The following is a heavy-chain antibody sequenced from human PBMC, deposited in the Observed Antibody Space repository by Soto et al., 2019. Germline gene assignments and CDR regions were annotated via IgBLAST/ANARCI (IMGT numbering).Heavy chain of an antibody. D-gene: IGHD6-6*01. CDR1: VFTFSSDA. CDR3: AKDQEYSSSPDLFSFDY. CDR2: ISGSGGST. J-gene: IGHJ4*02. V-gene: IGHV3-23*01. Sequence: PGGSLRLSCAASVFTFSSDAMSWVRQAPGKGLEWVSAISGSGGSTYYADSVKGRFTISRDNSKNTLYLQMNSLRAEDTAVYYCAKDQEYSSSPDLFSFDYWGQGTLVTVSS.